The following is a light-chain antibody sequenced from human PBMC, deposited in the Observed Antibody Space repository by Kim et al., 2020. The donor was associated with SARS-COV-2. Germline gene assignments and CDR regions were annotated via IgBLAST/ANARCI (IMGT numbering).Light chain of an antibody. CDR2: DAS. J-gene: IGKJ5*01. V-gene: IGKV1-33*01. Sequence: ASVGDRVTITCQASQDISTYLNWYQQKPGKAPKLLIYDASNLETGVPSRFSGSASGTDFTFTITSLQPEDIATYYCQQYDNLPITFGQGTRLEIK. CDR3: QQYDNLPIT. CDR1: QDISTY.